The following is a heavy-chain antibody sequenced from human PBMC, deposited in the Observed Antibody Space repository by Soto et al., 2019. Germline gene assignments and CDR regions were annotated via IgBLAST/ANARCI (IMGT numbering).Heavy chain of an antibody. V-gene: IGHV3-30-3*01. CDR1: GFTFSSYA. CDR2: ISYDGSNK. D-gene: IGHD3-22*01. J-gene: IGHJ3*02. Sequence: GGSLRLSCAASGFTFSSYAMHWVRQAPGKGLEWVAVISYDGSNKYYADSVKGRFTISRDNSKNTLYLQMNSLRAEDTAVYYCARETSYYDSSDDAFDIWGQGTMVTVSS. CDR3: ARETSYYDSSDDAFDI.